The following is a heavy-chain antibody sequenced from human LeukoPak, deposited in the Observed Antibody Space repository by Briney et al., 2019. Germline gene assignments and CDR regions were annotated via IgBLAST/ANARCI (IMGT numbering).Heavy chain of an antibody. CDR1: GYSLSSGYY. V-gene: IGHV4-38-2*01. D-gene: IGHD2-2*01. J-gene: IGHJ3*02. Sequence: PSETLSLTCAVSGYSLSSGYYWGWIRQPPGKGLEWIGSIYHSGSTYYNPSLKSRVTISVDTSKNQFSLKLSSVTAADTAVYYCARQDIVLVPAAPKAGGEDFDIWGQGTMVTVFS. CDR2: IYHSGST. CDR3: ARQDIVLVPAAPKAGGEDFDI.